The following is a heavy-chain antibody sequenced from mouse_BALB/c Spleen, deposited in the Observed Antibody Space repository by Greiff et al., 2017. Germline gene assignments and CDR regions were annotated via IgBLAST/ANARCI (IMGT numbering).Heavy chain of an antibody. J-gene: IGHJ3*01. CDR2: ISDGGSYT. V-gene: IGHV5-4*02. CDR1: GFTFSDYY. D-gene: IGHD2-3*01. CDR3: ARDREPSDGYYGWSWFAY. Sequence: VQLKQSGGGLVKPGGSLKLSCAASGFTFSDYYMYWVRQTPEKRLEWVATISDGGSYTYYPDSVKGRFTISSDNAKNNLYLQMSSLKSEDTAMYYCARDREPSDGYYGWSWFAYWGQGTLVTVSA.